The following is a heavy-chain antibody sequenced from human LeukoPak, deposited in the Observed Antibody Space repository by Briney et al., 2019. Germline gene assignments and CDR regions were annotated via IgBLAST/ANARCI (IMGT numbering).Heavy chain of an antibody. D-gene: IGHD2-15*01. CDR3: ARLSPPIASFCSGGTCYSGGFDP. Sequence: GASVKVSCKASGYTFTSYGISWVRQAPRQGLEWMGWITTYNGNTYYAQNFQGRVTMTADTSTSTAYMEVRSLRSDDTAVYYCARLSPPIASFCSGGTCYSGGFDPWGQGTLVTVSS. V-gene: IGHV1-18*01. CDR1: GYTFTSYG. CDR2: ITTYNGNT. J-gene: IGHJ5*02.